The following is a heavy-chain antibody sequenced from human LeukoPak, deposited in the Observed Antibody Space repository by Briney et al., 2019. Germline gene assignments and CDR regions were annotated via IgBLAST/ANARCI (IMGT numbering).Heavy chain of an antibody. D-gene: IGHD4-11*01. CDR3: AAWGLYSY. J-gene: IGHJ4*02. V-gene: IGHV3-7*01. CDR2: INRHGSIK. CDR1: GFTLSDYW. Sequence: GGSLRLSCAASGFTLSDYWMNWVRQAPGKGLEWVADINRHGSIKLYADSVEGRFTISRDNAKNTLFLQMNSLKVEDTAVYYCAAWGLYSYWGQGTGVTVSS.